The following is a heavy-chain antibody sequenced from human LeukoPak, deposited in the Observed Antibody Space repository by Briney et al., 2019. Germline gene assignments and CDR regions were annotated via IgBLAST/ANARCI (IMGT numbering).Heavy chain of an antibody. CDR1: GFTFSSYS. CDR3: ARERFGELLVDY. CDR2: ISSSSYI. J-gene: IGHJ4*02. V-gene: IGHV3-21*01. Sequence: GGSLRLSCAASGFTFSSYSTNWVRQAPGKGLEWVSSISSSSYIYYADSVKGRFTISRDNAKNSLYLQMNSLRAEDAAVYYCARERFGELLVDYWGQGTLVTVSS. D-gene: IGHD3-10*01.